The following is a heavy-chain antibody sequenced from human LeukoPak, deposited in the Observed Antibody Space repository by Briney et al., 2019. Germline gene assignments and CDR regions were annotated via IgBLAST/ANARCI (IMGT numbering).Heavy chain of an antibody. V-gene: IGHV4-34*01. CDR1: GGSFSGYY. Sequence: SETLSLTCAVYGGSFSGYYWSWIRQPPGKGLEWIGEISHSGSTNYNPSLKSRVTISVDTSKNQFSLKLSSVTAADTAVYYCARLIRYSSSWYEGVDPWGQGTLVTVSS. D-gene: IGHD6-13*01. J-gene: IGHJ5*02. CDR3: ARLIRYSSSWYEGVDP. CDR2: ISHSGST.